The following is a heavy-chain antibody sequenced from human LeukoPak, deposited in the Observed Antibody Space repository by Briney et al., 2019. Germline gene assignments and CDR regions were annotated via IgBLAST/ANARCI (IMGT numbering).Heavy chain of an antibody. V-gene: IGHV3-9*01. CDR3: AKGGGGRLRYSCYMDV. J-gene: IGHJ6*03. CDR1: GFTFDDYA. Sequence: GGSLRLSCAASGFTFDDYAMHWVRQAPGKGLEWFSGISGDSVSIDSADSGKGRFTISKDNANNSLYLQINSLRSEDRALYYCAKGGGGRLRYSCYMDVGGEGTSLTV. D-gene: IGHD3-16*01. CDR2: ISGDSVSI.